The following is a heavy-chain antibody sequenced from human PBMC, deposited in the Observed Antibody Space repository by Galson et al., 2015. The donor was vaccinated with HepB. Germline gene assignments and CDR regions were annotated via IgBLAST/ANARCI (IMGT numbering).Heavy chain of an antibody. V-gene: IGHV4-39*07. CDR2: IYYSGST. Sequence: TLSLTCTVSGGSISSSSYYWGWIRQPPGKGLEWIGSIYYSGSTYYNPSLKSRVTISVDTSKNQFSLKLSSVTAADTAVYYCARWGISGSSWSGIDYWGQGTLVTVSS. D-gene: IGHD6-13*01. J-gene: IGHJ4*02. CDR1: GGSISSSSYY. CDR3: ARWGISGSSWSGIDY.